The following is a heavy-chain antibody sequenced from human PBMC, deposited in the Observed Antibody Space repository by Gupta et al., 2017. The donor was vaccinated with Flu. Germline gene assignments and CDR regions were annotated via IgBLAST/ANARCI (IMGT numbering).Heavy chain of an antibody. CDR2: IYYSGST. CDR3: ARLGAGSSFDY. J-gene: IGHJ4*02. D-gene: IGHD6-6*01. V-gene: IGHV4-39*01. Sequence: GWIRQPPGKGLEWIGSIYYSGSTYYNPSLKSRVTISVDTSKNQFSLKLISVTAADTAVYYCARLGAGSSFDYWGQGTLVTVSS.